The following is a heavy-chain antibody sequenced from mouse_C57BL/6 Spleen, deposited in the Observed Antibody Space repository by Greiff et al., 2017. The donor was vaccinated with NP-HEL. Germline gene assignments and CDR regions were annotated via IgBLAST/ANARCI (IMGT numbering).Heavy chain of an antibody. CDR1: GYSIPSGYY. CDR3: ARVGNGGYFDY. V-gene: IGHV3-6*01. J-gene: IGHJ2*01. CDR2: ISYDGSN. Sequence: EVQLQESGPGLVKPSQSLSLTCSVTGYSIPSGYYWNWIRQFPGNKLEWMGYISYDGSNNYNPSLKNRISITRDTSKNQFFLKLNSVTTEDTATYYCARVGNGGYFDYWGQGTTLTVSS.